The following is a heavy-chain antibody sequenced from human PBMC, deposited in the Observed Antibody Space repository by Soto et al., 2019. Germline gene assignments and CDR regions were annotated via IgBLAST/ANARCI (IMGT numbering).Heavy chain of an antibody. CDR3: AATPYSISSAGY. D-gene: IGHD6-6*01. CDR2: VYWDDDK. CDR1: GFSLTTDDVG. J-gene: IGHJ4*02. V-gene: IGHV2-5*02. Sequence: SGPTLVNPTQTLTLTCTFSGFSLTTDDVGVGWIRQFPGKALDWLAVVYWDDDKRYSPSLKSRLTITKDTSKHQVFLTMSNMDTLHTTKSYCAATPYSISSAGYWGQGTLATVSS.